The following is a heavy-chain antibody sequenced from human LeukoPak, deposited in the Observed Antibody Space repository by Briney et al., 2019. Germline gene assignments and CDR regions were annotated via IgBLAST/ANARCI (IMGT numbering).Heavy chain of an antibody. Sequence: SETLSLTCTVSGGSISSSSYYWGWIRQPPGKGLEWIGSIYYSGSTYCNPSLKSRVTISVDTSKNQFSLKLSSVTAADTAVYYCARDGRGYAFDIWGQGTMVTVSS. V-gene: IGHV4-39*07. CDR2: IYYSGST. J-gene: IGHJ3*02. CDR3: ARDGRGYAFDI. CDR1: GGSISSSSYY.